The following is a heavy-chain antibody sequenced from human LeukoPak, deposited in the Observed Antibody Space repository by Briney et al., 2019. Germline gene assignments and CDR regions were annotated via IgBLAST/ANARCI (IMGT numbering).Heavy chain of an antibody. CDR1: GYTLTELS. CDR3: ATHSGSYGAFDY. J-gene: IGHJ4*02. V-gene: IGHV1-24*01. Sequence: ASVKVSCKVSGYTLTELSMHWVRQAPGKGLEWMGGFDPEGGETIYAQKFQGRVTMTEDTSTDTAYMELSSLRSEDTAVYYCATHSGSYGAFDYWGQGTLVTVSS. D-gene: IGHD1-26*01. CDR2: FDPEGGET.